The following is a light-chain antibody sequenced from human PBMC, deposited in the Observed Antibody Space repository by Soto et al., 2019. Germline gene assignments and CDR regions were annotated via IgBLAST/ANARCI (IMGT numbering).Light chain of an antibody. Sequence: QSALTQPASVSGSPGQSITISCTGASSDVGGYDFVSWYQQHPGKAPKLMIYEVSNRPSGVSSRFSGSKSGNTASLTISGLQADDEADYDCSSYTSSSDFYVFGTGTKLTVL. V-gene: IGLV2-14*01. J-gene: IGLJ1*01. CDR2: EVS. CDR3: SSYTSSSDFYV. CDR1: SSDVGGYDF.